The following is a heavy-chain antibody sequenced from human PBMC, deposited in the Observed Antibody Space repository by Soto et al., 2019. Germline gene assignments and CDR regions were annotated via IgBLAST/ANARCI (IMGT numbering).Heavy chain of an antibody. CDR2: MNPNSGNT. D-gene: IGHD3-10*01. CDR3: AITHLRFGEHHY. J-gene: IGHJ4*02. Sequence: QVQLVQSGAEAKKPGASVKVSCKASGYTFTSYDINWVRQATGQGLAWMGWMNPNSGNTGYAQKFQGRVTMTRNTSMSTAYMELSSLRSEDTAVYYCAITHLRFGEHHYWGQGTLVTVSS. V-gene: IGHV1-8*01. CDR1: GYTFTSYD.